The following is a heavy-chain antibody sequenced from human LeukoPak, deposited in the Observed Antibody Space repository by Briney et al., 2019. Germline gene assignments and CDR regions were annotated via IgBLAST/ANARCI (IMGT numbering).Heavy chain of an antibody. J-gene: IGHJ5*02. CDR1: GFTFSTFA. CDR3: ARDLRPHYYDSSGYGCFGS. V-gene: IGHV3-23*01. CDR2: ISASGSRT. D-gene: IGHD3-22*01. Sequence: GALRLSYAPSGFTFSTFAMNWVRQAPGKGLVCVSAISASGSRTFYADSVKGRFTISRDNSKNTLSLQMNSLRAGDTVVYYCARDLRPHYYDSSGYGCFGSWGQGTLVTVSS.